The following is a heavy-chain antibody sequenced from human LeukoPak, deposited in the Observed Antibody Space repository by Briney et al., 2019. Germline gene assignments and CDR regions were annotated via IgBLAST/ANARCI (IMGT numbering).Heavy chain of an antibody. V-gene: IGHV3-9*01. J-gene: IGHJ3*02. CDR2: ISWNSGSI. CDR3: AGIYSSSWYHAFDI. D-gene: IGHD6-13*01. Sequence: GGSLRLSCAASGFTFDDYAMHWVRQGPGKGLEWVAGISWNSGSIGYADSVKGRFTVSRDNAKNSLYLQMNSLRAEDTAVYYCAGIYSSSWYHAFDIWGQGTMVTVSS. CDR1: GFTFDDYA.